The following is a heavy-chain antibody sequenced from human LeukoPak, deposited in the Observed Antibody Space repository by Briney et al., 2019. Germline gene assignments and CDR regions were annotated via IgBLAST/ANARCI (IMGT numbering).Heavy chain of an antibody. V-gene: IGHV3-23*01. Sequence: GGSLRLSCAASGFTFSSYSIHWVRQAPGKGLEWVSAISGSGGNTYYADSVKGRFTISRDNSKNTVHLQMNSLRAEDTAMYYCARRAGDYSHPYDYWGQGTLVTVSS. CDR2: ISGSGGNT. CDR1: GFTFSSYS. J-gene: IGHJ4*02. D-gene: IGHD3-22*01. CDR3: ARRAGDYSHPYDY.